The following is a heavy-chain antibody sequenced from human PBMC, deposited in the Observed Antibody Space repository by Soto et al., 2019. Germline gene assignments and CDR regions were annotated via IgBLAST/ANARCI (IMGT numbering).Heavy chain of an antibody. CDR1: GYTFTSYD. V-gene: IGHV1-8*01. CDR3: ARFKWAYNWNDLLYYMDV. Sequence: QVQLVQSGAEVKKPGASVKVSCKASGYTFTSYDINWVRQATGQGLEWMGWTNPNSGNTGYAQKSQGRVTTTRKTAISTAYMERSSLRSEDTAVYYCARFKWAYNWNDLLYYMDVWGKGTTVTVSS. CDR2: TNPNSGNT. D-gene: IGHD1-20*01. J-gene: IGHJ6*03.